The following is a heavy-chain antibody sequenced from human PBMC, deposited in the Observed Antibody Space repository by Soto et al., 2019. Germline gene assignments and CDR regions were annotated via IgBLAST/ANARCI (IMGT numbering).Heavy chain of an antibody. J-gene: IGHJ3*02. D-gene: IGHD5-12*01. CDR2: ISSSSSYI. V-gene: IGHV3-21*01. Sequence: GGSLRLSCAASGFTFSSYSMNWVRQAPGKGLEWVSSISSSSSYIYYADSVKGRFTISRDNAKNSLYLQMNSLRAEDTAVYYCARDHTSGYDDDSNGAFDIWGQGTMVTVSS. CDR3: ARDHTSGYDDDSNGAFDI. CDR1: GFTFSSYS.